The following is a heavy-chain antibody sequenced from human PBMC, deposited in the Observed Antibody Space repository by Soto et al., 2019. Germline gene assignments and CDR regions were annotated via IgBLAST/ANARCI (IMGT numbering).Heavy chain of an antibody. CDR3: ARDSWGHTAMVTHHGDYYYGMDV. J-gene: IGHJ6*02. CDR1: GFTFGSYS. D-gene: IGHD5-18*01. V-gene: IGHV3-21*01. CDR2: ISSSSSYI. Sequence: PGGSLRLSCAASGFTFGSYSMNWVRQAPGKGLERVSSISSSSSYIYYADSVKGRLTISRDNAKNSLYLQMNSLRAEDTAVYYCARDSWGHTAMVTHHGDYYYGMDVWGQGTTVTVSS.